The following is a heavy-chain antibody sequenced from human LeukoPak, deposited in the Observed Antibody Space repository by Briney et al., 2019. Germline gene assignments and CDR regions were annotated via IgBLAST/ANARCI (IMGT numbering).Heavy chain of an antibody. CDR3: ASAGSYRHDY. Sequence: PGGSLRRSCVASGLTFSNYWMHWVRQAPGKGLVWVSRINTDGSTTNYADSVKGRFTISRDNAKNTLYLQMNSLRVEDTAVYYCASAGSYRHDYWGQGTLVTVSS. CDR2: INTDGSTT. J-gene: IGHJ4*02. CDR1: GLTFSNYW. D-gene: IGHD3-16*02. V-gene: IGHV3-74*01.